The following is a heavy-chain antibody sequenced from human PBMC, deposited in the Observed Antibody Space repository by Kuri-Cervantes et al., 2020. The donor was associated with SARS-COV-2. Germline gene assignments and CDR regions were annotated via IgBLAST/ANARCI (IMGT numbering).Heavy chain of an antibody. J-gene: IGHJ4*02. CDR1: GFSFSNHA. CDR2: ISNNGNNK. V-gene: IGHV3-30*04. Sequence: GGSLRLSCAASGFSFSNHAIHWVRQAPGKGLAWVAVISNNGNNKYYADSVKGRFTISRDNSKNTLYLQMNSLRAEDTAVYYCARGLTITMIVVVEVGGADYWGQGTLVTVSS. CDR3: ARGLTITMIVVVEVGGADY. D-gene: IGHD3-22*01.